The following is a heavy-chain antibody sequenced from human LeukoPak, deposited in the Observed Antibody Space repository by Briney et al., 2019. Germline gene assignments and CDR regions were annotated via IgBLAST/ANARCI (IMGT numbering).Heavy chain of an antibody. CDR2: IYYSRST. D-gene: IGHD6-13*01. Sequence: SETLSLACTVSGGSISSSSYYWGWIRQPPGKGLEWIGSIYYSRSTYYNPSLKSRVTISVDTSKNQFSLKLSSVTAADTAVYYCARFAAAGIYWGQGTLVTVSS. V-gene: IGHV4-39*07. J-gene: IGHJ4*02. CDR3: ARFAAAGIY. CDR1: GGSISSSSYY.